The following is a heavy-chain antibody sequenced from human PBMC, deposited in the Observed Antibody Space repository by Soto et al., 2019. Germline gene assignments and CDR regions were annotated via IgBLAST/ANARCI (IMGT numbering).Heavy chain of an antibody. CDR1: GGTFSSYA. CDR2: IIPIFGTA. D-gene: IGHD4-17*01. V-gene: IGHV1-69*01. Sequence: QVQLVQSGAEVKKPGSSVKVSCKASGGTFSSYAISWVRQAPGQGLEWMGGIIPIFGTANYAQKFQGRVTITADESTSTAYRELSSLRSEDTAVYYCARVQDPYADYTFDYWGQGTLVTVSS. CDR3: ARVQDPYADYTFDY. J-gene: IGHJ4*02.